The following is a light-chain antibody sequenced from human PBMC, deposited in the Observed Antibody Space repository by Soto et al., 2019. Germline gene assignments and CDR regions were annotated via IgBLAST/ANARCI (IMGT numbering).Light chain of an antibody. Sequence: EIVMTQSPATLSVSPGERATLSCRASQSVSSNLAWSQQKPGQAPRLLIYGASTRATAIPAGFSGSGSGTEFTLTISRLQSEDFAVYYCQHYNNWPQTFGQGTKVEIK. CDR2: GAS. CDR3: QHYNNWPQT. V-gene: IGKV3-15*01. J-gene: IGKJ1*01. CDR1: QSVSSN.